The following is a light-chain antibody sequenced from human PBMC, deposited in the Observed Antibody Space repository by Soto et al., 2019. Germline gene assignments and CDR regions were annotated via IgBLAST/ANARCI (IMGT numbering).Light chain of an antibody. CDR1: QSVSSGY. J-gene: IGKJ1*01. V-gene: IGKV3-20*01. Sequence: EIVLTQSPGTLSSSPGERATLSCRASQSVSSGYLAWYQQKPGQAPRLLIYDASTRAPGIPDRFSGRGSGTYVTLTISRLEPEDFAVYFCQQYGSSSWTFGQGTKVEIE. CDR3: QQYGSSSWT. CDR2: DAS.